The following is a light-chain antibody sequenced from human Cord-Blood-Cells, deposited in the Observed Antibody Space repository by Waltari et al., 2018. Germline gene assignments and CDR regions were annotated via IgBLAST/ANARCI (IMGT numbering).Light chain of an antibody. CDR1: SSDVGGYNY. CDR2: DVR. Sequence: SALTQPASVSGSPGQSITISCTGTSSDVGGYNYVSWYQQHPGKAPKLMIYDVRSRPSGVSNRFSGSKSGNTASLTISGLQAEDEADYYCSSYTSSSSYVFGTGTKVTVL. V-gene: IGLV2-14*01. CDR3: SSYTSSSSYV. J-gene: IGLJ1*01.